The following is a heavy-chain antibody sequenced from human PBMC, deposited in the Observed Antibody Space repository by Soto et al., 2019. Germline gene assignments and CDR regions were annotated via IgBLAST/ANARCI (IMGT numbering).Heavy chain of an antibody. V-gene: IGHV3-74*01. CDR1: GFTFSSYW. D-gene: IGHD5-12*01. CDR2: INSDGSST. CDR3: ARDLYPGGYDNWFDP. J-gene: IGHJ5*02. Sequence: GGSLRLSCAASGFTFSSYWMHWVRQAPGKGLVWVSRINSDGSSTSYADSVKGRFTISRDNAKNTLYLQMNSLRAEDTAVYYCARDLYPGGYDNWFDPWGQGTLVTVSS.